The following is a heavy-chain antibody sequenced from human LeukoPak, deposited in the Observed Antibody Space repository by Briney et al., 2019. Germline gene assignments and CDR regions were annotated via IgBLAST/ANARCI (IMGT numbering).Heavy chain of an antibody. CDR3: ARYCSTTTCYLDWFDP. CDR2: ISSSSSTI. V-gene: IGHV3-48*01. CDR1: GFTFSSYS. J-gene: IGHJ5*02. Sequence: GGSLRLSCAASGFTFSSYSMNWVRQAPGKGLECVSYISSSSSTIYYADSVKGRFTIFRDNAKNSLYLQMDSLRAEDTAVYYCARYCSTTTCYLDWFDPWGQGTLVTVSS. D-gene: IGHD2-2*01.